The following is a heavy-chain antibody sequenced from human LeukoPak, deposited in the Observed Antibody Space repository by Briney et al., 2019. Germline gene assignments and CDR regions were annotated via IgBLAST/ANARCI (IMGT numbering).Heavy chain of an antibody. Sequence: ASVKVSCKASGYTFTGYYMHWVRQAPGQGLEWMGWINPNSGGTNYAQKFQGRVTMTRDTSISTAYMQLNSLRADDTAVYYCARDVWTGVAVSDYWGQGTLVTVSS. CDR3: ARDVWTGVAVSDY. V-gene: IGHV1-2*02. CDR2: INPNSGGT. CDR1: GYTFTGYY. D-gene: IGHD6-19*01. J-gene: IGHJ4*02.